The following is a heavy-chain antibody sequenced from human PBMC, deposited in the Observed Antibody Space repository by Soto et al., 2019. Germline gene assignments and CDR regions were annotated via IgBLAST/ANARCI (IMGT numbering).Heavy chain of an antibody. J-gene: IGHJ4*02. V-gene: IGHV1-18*01. CDR2: INAYNGNT. Sequence: TSVKVSCKDSGHTFTSYYISWVRQAPGQGLEWMGWINAYNGNTNYAQKFQGRVTITRDTSASTAYMELNSLRTEDTALYYCAKANLDTAMANYFDYWGQGALVTVSS. CDR3: AKANLDTAMANYFDY. D-gene: IGHD5-18*01. CDR1: GHTFTSYY.